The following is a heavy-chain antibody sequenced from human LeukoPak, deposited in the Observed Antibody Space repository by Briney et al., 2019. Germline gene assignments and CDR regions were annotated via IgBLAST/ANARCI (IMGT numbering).Heavy chain of an antibody. CDR3: ARDRPNYYGSDGHYYRRDVDY. CDR2: ITSRGEST. Sequence: GVSLRLSCAASGFTFSIYAMSWVRQAPGKGLQWVSSITSRGESTWYVDSVKGRFTITRDNSENTLYLQMHSLRAEDTVVYYCARDRPNYYGSDGHYYRRDVDYCGRGTLVSVSS. D-gene: IGHD3-10*01. CDR1: GFTFSIYA. V-gene: IGHV3-23*01. J-gene: IGHJ4*02.